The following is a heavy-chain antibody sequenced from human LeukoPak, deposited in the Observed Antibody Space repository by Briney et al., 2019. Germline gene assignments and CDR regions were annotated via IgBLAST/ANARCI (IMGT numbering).Heavy chain of an antibody. J-gene: IGHJ3*02. D-gene: IGHD3-22*01. CDR2: LYGGGST. V-gene: IGHV3-53*01. CDR1: GFSVSNHY. CDR3: ARDRRSSDYRPYDALDT. Sequence: PGGSLRLSCAASGFSVSNHYMYWVRQAPGKGLEWVSVLYGGGSTYYADSVKGRFTISRDNSKNTLYLQMSSLKAEDTAVYYCARDRRSSDYRPYDALDTWGQGTMVTVSS.